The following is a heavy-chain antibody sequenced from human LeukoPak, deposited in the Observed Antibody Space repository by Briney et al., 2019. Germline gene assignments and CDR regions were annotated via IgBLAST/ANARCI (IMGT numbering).Heavy chain of an antibody. Sequence: DSVKVSCKASGYTFSGTGWYLYWLRQAPGQGLECMGWIYPYTGATHYAQKFQGRVDMTRDTSISTAYMELSRLRPDDTAVYYCARDGPAQMVDFDYWGQGTLVTVSS. D-gene: IGHD3-10*01. J-gene: IGHJ4*02. V-gene: IGHV1-2*02. CDR1: GYTFSGTGWY. CDR2: IYPYTGAT. CDR3: ARDGPAQMVDFDY.